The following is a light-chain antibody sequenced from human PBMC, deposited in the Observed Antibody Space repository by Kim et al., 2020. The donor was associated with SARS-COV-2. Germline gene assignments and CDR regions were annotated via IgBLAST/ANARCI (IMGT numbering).Light chain of an antibody. CDR3: SSYTAATTSV. J-gene: IGLJ1*01. Sequence: QSITIFCAGTNNDVGGYNYVSWYQQPPGRAPKLLIYDVKRRPSGVSDRFSGSKSGYRASLSISGLQPEDEADYYCSSYTAATTSVFGTGTKVTVL. CDR1: NNDVGGYNY. V-gene: IGLV2-14*03. CDR2: DVK.